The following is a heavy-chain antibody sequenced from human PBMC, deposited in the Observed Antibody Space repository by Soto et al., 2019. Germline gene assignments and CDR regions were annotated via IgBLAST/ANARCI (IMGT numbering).Heavy chain of an antibody. Sequence: QVQLVQSGAEVKKPGSSVKVSCKASGGTFSSYTISWVRQAPGQGLEWMGRIIPILGIANYAQKFQGRFTITADKSTSTAYMELSSLRSEDTAVYYCARFRGSYGMDVWGKGTTVTVSS. CDR1: GGTFSSYT. CDR3: ARFRGSYGMDV. J-gene: IGHJ6*04. D-gene: IGHD3-10*01. V-gene: IGHV1-69*02. CDR2: IIPILGIA.